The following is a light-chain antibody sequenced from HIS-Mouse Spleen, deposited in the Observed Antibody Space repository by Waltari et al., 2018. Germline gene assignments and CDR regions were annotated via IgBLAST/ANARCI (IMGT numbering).Light chain of an antibody. V-gene: IGLV2-14*03. CDR1: SSDVGGYNY. CDR3: SSYTSSSTRV. J-gene: IGLJ3*02. CDR2: DVS. Sequence: QSALTQPASVSGSPGQSITISCTGTSSDVGGYNYVSWYQQHPGKAPKLMIYDVSNRTSGVSKRFAGSKSGNTASLTISGLQAEDEADYYCSSYTSSSTRVFGGGTKLTVL.